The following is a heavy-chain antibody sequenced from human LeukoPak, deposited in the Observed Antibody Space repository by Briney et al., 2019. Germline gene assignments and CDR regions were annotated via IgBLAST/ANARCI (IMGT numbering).Heavy chain of an antibody. V-gene: IGHV4-59*01. Sequence: SETLSLTCSVSGGSISGYYWSWIRQAPGKGLEWIAYVYSSGNSNYNPSLQSRVTISIDTSKNHFSLKLRSVTAADTAVYYCARDGTDYDILSASARYYLDYWGQGTLVTVSS. CDR2: VYSSGNS. D-gene: IGHD3-9*01. CDR1: GGSISGYY. J-gene: IGHJ4*02. CDR3: ARDGTDYDILSASARYYLDY.